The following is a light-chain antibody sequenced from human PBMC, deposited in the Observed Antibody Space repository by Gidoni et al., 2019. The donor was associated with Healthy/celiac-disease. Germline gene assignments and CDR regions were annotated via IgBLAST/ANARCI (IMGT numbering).Light chain of an antibody. CDR1: QSISSY. V-gene: IGKV1-39*01. CDR3: QQSYSRPWT. CDR2: AAS. J-gene: IGKJ1*01. Sequence: DIQMTQSPSSLSASVGDRVTITCRASQSISSYLNWYQQKPGKAPKLLIYAASSLQSGVPSRFSGSGSGTDFTLTISSLQPEDFATDYCQQSYSRPWTFGQXTKVEIK.